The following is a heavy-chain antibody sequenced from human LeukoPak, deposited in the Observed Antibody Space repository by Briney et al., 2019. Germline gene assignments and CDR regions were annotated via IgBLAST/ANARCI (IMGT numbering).Heavy chain of an antibody. CDR1: GGSFSGYH. D-gene: IGHD5-12*01. CDR3: AIPREGLRNLRAFDY. Sequence: SETLSLTCAVYGGSFSGYHWSWIRQSLGKGLEWIGEIDPYGGSNYNPSLKSRVTISVDTSKSQFSLKLNSVTAADTAVYYCAIPREGLRNLRAFDYWGQGTLVTVSS. CDR2: IDPYGGS. V-gene: IGHV4-34*01. J-gene: IGHJ4*02.